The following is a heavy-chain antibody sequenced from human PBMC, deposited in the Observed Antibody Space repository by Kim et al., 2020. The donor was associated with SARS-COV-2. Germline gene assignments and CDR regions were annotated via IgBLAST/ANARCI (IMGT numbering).Heavy chain of an antibody. J-gene: IGHJ6*02. CDR2: ISGSGGST. Sequence: GGSLRLSCAASGFTFSSYAMSWVRQAPGKGLEWVSAISGSGGSTYYADSVKGRFTISRDNSKNTLYLQMNSLRAEDTAVYYCAKDGWELPPDYYYGMDVWGQGTTVTVSS. CDR3: AKDGWELPPDYYYGMDV. V-gene: IGHV3-23*01. D-gene: IGHD1-26*01. CDR1: GFTFSSYA.